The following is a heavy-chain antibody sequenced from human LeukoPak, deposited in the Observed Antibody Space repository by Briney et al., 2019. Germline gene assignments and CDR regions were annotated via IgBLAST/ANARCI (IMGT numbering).Heavy chain of an antibody. J-gene: IGHJ4*02. V-gene: IGHV3-23*01. Sequence: GGSLRLSCAASGFTFSSYAMSWVRQAPGKGLEWVSAISGSGGSTYYADSVKGRFTISRDNSKNTLYLQMNSLRAEDTAMYYCAREGYSSSFFDYWGQGTLATVSS. CDR3: AREGYSSSFFDY. D-gene: IGHD6-6*01. CDR2: ISGSGGST. CDR1: GFTFSSYA.